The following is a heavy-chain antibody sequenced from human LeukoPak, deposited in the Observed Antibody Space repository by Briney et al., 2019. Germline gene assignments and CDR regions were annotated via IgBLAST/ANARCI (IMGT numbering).Heavy chain of an antibody. V-gene: IGHV4-59*12. Sequence: SETLSLTCTVSGGSISSYYWSWIRQPPGKGLEWIGYIYHSGSTYYNPSLKSRVTISVDRSKNQFSLKLSSVTAADTAVYYCARGSGRTVPYYFDYWGQGTLVTVSS. D-gene: IGHD2-15*01. CDR3: ARGSGRTVPYYFDY. CDR1: GGSISSYY. J-gene: IGHJ4*02. CDR2: IYHSGST.